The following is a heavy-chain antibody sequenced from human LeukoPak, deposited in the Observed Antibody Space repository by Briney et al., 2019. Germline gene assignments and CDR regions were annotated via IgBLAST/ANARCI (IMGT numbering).Heavy chain of an antibody. Sequence: MASETLSLTCTVSGVSVSSGTYYWSWVRQPAGKGLEWIGHIYTSESTNYNPSLKSRVTISVDTSKNQFSLKLTSVTAADTAVYYCARDDWTYCSSTTCPDAYIWGQGTMVTVSS. V-gene: IGHV4-61*09. D-gene: IGHD2-2*01. CDR3: ARDDWTYCSSTTCPDAYI. CDR2: IYTSEST. CDR1: GVSVSSGTYY. J-gene: IGHJ3*02.